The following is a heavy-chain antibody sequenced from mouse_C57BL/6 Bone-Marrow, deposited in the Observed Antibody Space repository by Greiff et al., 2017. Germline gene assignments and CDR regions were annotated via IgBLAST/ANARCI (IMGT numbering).Heavy chain of an antibody. V-gene: IGHV1-15*01. D-gene: IGHD1-1*01. CDR3: TREKCITWYFDV. CDR1: GYTFTDYE. J-gene: IGHJ1*03. Sequence: QVQLQQSGAELVRPGASVTLSCKASGYTFTDYEMHWVKQTPVHGLEWIGAIDPETGGTAYNQKFKGKAILTADKSSSTAYMELRSLTSEDSAVYYGTREKCITWYFDVWGTGTTVTVSS. CDR2: IDPETGGT.